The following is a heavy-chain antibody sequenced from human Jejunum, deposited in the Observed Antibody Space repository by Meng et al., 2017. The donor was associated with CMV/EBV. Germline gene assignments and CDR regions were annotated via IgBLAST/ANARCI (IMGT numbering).Heavy chain of an antibody. CDR1: SITRQY. J-gene: IGHJ4*02. CDR2: IGYTGIS. V-gene: IGHV4-59*11. Sequence: SITRQYWNWLRQPPGKGLEWIGYIGYTGISNYTPSLTSRVSMSVDVSNNQFSLTLSSVTAADTAVYYCAGPQVRYSYGYKSFDYWGQGILVTVSS. D-gene: IGHD5-18*01. CDR3: AGPQVRYSYGYKSFDY.